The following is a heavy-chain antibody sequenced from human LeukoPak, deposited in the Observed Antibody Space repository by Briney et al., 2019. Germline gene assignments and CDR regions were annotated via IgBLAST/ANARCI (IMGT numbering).Heavy chain of an antibody. J-gene: IGHJ4*02. V-gene: IGHV1-69*13. Sequence: SVKVSCKASGYTFTSYDINWVRQATGQGLEWMGGIIPIFGTASYAQKFQGRVTITADESTSTAYMELSGLRSEDTAVYYCASCIAAAGSPPNYWGQGTLVTVSS. CDR2: IIPIFGTA. CDR3: ASCIAAAGSPPNY. CDR1: GYTFTSYD. D-gene: IGHD6-13*01.